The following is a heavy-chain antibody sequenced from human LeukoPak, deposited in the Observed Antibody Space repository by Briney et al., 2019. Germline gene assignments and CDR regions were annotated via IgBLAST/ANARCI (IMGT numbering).Heavy chain of an antibody. Sequence: GASLRLSCAASGFTFSDYAWTWVRQALGKGLEWVSGISDSGSKTYYADSVQGRFTISRDNSKNSLFLQMNSLRAEDTAVYYCGKEEFGELVIGYWGQGILVTVTS. J-gene: IGHJ4*02. CDR2: ISDSGSKT. CDR1: GFTFSDYA. D-gene: IGHD3-10*01. V-gene: IGHV3-23*01. CDR3: GKEEFGELVIGY.